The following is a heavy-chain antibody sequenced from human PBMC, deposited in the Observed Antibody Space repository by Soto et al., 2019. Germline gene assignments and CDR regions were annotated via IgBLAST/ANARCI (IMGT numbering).Heavy chain of an antibody. V-gene: IGHV4-59*01. Sequence: SETLSLTCTVSGGSINKYYWNWIRQSPGKGLEWIGYIYYSGSTNYNPSLKSRVTISVDTSKNQFSLKLRSVTAADTAVYYCARAMGDGGTYYYYYGFDVWGKGTTVTVSS. J-gene: IGHJ6*04. CDR2: IYYSGST. D-gene: IGHD3-16*01. CDR3: ARAMGDGGTYYYYYGFDV. CDR1: GGSINKYY.